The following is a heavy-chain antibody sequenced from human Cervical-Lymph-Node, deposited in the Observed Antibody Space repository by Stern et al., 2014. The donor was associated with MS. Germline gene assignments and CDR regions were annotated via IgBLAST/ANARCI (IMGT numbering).Heavy chain of an antibody. CDR3: AREVKLRHAFDI. CDR1: GFTFSDFH. Sequence: QVQLVESGGGLVKPGGSLRLSCAASGFTFSDFHLRWIRQAPGQGLEWISYIHSNPIRSSDTNYADSVKGRFTISRDNAKNSLYLQMDSLRVEDTAVYYCAREVKLRHAFDIWGLGTMVTVSS. V-gene: IGHV3-11*06. D-gene: IGHD1-1*01. J-gene: IGHJ3*02. CDR2: IHSNPIRSSDT.